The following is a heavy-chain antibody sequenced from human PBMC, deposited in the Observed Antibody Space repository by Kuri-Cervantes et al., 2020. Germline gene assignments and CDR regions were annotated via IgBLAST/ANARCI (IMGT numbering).Heavy chain of an antibody. CDR3: ARDYDILTGYYSGQGYYFYY. V-gene: IGHV1-18*01. J-gene: IGHJ4*02. D-gene: IGHD3-9*01. Sequence: ASVKVSCKASGYTFTSYGISWVRQAPGQGLEWMGWISAYNGNTNYAQKLQGRVTMTTDTSTSTAYMELRSLRSDDTAVYYCARDYDILTGYYSGQGYYFYYWGQGTLVTVSS. CDR1: GYTFTSYG. CDR2: ISAYNGNT.